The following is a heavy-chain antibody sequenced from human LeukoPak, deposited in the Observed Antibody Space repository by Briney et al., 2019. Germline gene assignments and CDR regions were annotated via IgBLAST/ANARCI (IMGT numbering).Heavy chain of an antibody. CDR3: ARDSQPHYYDSSGSPDPDY. D-gene: IGHD3-22*01. CDR1: GYTFTGYY. V-gene: IGHV1-2*02. J-gene: IGHJ4*02. CDR2: INPNSGGT. Sequence: ASVKVSCKASGYTFTGYYMHWVRQAPGQGLEWMGWINPNSGGTNYAQKFQGRVTMTTDTSTSTAYMELRSLRSDDTAVYYCARDSQPHYYDSSGSPDPDYWGQGTLVTVSS.